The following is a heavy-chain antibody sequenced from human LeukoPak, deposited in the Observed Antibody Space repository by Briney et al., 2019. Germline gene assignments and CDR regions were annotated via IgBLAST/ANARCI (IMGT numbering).Heavy chain of an antibody. V-gene: IGHV1-2*02. CDR2: ISTDSGDA. D-gene: IGHD5/OR15-5a*01. CDR1: GYHFTGYH. J-gene: IGHJ5*02. CDR3: AGLGSTVKGRIDP. Sequence: GASVKVSCKASGYHFTGYHVHWVRQAPGQGLEWMGRISTDSGDADIAQKFQGRVTMTRDTSISTAYMELRRLTSDDSAVYYCAGLGSTVKGRIDPWGQGTSVTVSS.